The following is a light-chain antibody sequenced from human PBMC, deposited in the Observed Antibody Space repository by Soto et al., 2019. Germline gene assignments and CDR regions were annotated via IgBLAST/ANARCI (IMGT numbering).Light chain of an antibody. CDR1: QSISSW. CDR3: QQYNSYSPT. CDR2: DAS. Sequence: DIQMTQSPSTLSASVGDRVTITCRASQSISSWLAWYQQKPGKAPKLLIYDASSLESGVPSRLSGSGSGTEFTLTISSLRPDGFATYYCQQYNSYSPTFGQGTKVDIK. J-gene: IGKJ1*01. V-gene: IGKV1-5*01.